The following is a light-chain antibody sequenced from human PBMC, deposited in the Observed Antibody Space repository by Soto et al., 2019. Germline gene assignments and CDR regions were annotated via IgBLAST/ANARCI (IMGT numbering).Light chain of an antibody. CDR2: AAS. J-gene: IGKJ5*01. CDR1: HSISFY. V-gene: IGKV1-39*01. Sequence: SPASVSASVEDRVSITCRASHSISFYLNLYQQKPGKAHKVLIYAASNLQSGVPSRFSGSGSGTEFALTISCLQPEDFATYYCQQSYSRPITVGEVTLLDIK. CDR3: QQSYSRPIT.